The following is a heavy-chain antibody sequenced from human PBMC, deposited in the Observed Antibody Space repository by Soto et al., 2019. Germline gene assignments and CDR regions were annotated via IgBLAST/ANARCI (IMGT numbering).Heavy chain of an antibody. V-gene: IGHV3-23*01. CDR1: GFTFSSYA. CDR2: ISGSGGST. D-gene: IGHD5-12*01. Sequence: EVQLLESGGGLVQPGGSLRLSCAASGFTFSSYAMSWVRQAPGKGLEWVSAISGSGGSTYYADSVKGRFTISRDNSKNTLYLQMNSLRAEDTALYYCAKSSGYYCHYGMDVWGQGTTVTVS. CDR3: AKSSGYYCHYGMDV. J-gene: IGHJ6*02.